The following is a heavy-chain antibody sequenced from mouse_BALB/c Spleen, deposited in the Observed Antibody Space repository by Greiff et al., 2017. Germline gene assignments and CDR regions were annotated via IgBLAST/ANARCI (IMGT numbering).Heavy chain of an antibody. V-gene: IGHV1S135*01. CDR1: GYAFTSYN. CDR3: AQAMITTRAMDY. CDR2: IDPYNGGT. D-gene: IGHD2-4*01. Sequence: EVQLQQSGPELVKPGASVKVSCKASGYAFTSYNMYWVKQSHGKSLEWIGYIDPYNGGTSYNQKFKGKATLTVDKSSSTAYMHLHSLTSEDSAVYYCAQAMITTRAMDYWGQETSVTVSS. J-gene: IGHJ4*01.